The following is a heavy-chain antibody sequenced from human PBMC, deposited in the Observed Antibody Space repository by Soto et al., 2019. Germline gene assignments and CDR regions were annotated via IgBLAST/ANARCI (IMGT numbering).Heavy chain of an antibody. CDR3: ALHYGSGSYYTNYYYYYYMDV. V-gene: IGHV1-8*01. Sequence: ASVKVSCKASGYTFTSYDINWVRQATGQGLEWMGWMNPNSGNTGYAQKFQGRVTMTRNTSISTAYMELSSLRSEDTAVYYCALHYGSGSYYTNYYYYYYMDVWGKGTTVTVSS. J-gene: IGHJ6*03. CDR1: GYTFTSYD. CDR2: MNPNSGNT. D-gene: IGHD3-10*01.